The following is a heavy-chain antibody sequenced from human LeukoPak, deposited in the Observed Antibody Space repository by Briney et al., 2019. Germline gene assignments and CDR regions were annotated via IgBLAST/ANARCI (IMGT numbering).Heavy chain of an antibody. CDR1: RYTFTGYY. D-gene: IGHD2-15*01. Sequence: VASVKVSCNASRYTFTGYYMHWVRQAPGQGLEWMGWINPNSGGTNYAQKFQGRVTMTRDTSISTAYMELSRLRSDDTAVYYCAREHCSGGSCYSLAYDIWGQGTMVTVSS. J-gene: IGHJ3*02. CDR3: AREHCSGGSCYSLAYDI. CDR2: INPNSGGT. V-gene: IGHV1-2*02.